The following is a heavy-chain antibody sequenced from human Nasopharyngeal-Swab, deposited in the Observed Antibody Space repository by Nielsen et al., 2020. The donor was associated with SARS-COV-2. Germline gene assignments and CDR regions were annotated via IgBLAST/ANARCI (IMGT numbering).Heavy chain of an antibody. V-gene: IGHV4-39*07. D-gene: IGHD6-13*01. CDR2: IHYSGST. J-gene: IGHJ4*02. Sequence: SETLSLTCTVSGGSISSSSYYWGWIRQPPGKGLEWIGSIHYSGSTHYNPSLKSRVTISVDTSKNQFSLKLSSVTAADTAVYYCARESSSWYPFDYWGQGTLVTVSS. CDR3: ARESSSWYPFDY. CDR1: GGSISSSSYY.